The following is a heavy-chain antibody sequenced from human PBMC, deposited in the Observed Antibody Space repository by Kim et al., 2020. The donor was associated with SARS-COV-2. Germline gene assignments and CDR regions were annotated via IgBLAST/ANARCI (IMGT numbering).Heavy chain of an antibody. V-gene: IGHV1-69*13. D-gene: IGHD5-12*01. CDR1: GGTFSSYA. Sequence: SVKVSCKASGGTFSSYAISWVRQAPGQGLEWMGGIIPIFGTANYAQKFQGRVTITADESTSTAYMELSSLRSEDTAVYYCARASGVDIVAMGLGAAAGRAFGYWGQGTLVTVSS. CDR2: IIPIFGTA. CDR3: ARASGVDIVAMGLGAAAGRAFGY. J-gene: IGHJ4*02.